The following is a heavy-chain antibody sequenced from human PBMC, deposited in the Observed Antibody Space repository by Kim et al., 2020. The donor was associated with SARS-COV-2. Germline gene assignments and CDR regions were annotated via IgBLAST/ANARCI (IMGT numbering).Heavy chain of an antibody. CDR3: ARLNYYDSSGYYEFDY. D-gene: IGHD3-22*01. V-gene: IGHV4-39*01. Sequence: LKSRVTISVYTSKNPFSLKLSSVTAADTAVYYCARLNYYDSSGYYEFDYWGQGTLVTVSS. J-gene: IGHJ4*02.